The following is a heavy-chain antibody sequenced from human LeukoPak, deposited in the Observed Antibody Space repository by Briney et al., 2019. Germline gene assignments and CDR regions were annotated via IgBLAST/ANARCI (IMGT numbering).Heavy chain of an antibody. V-gene: IGHV3-7*01. Sequence: GGSLRLSCAASGFTFSSYWMSWVRQAPGKGLEWVANIKQDGSEKHYVDSVKGRFTISRDNAKNPLYLQMNSLRDEDTAVYYCGYSCGWIFDYWGQGTQVTVSS. J-gene: IGHJ4*02. D-gene: IGHD6-19*01. CDR2: IKQDGSEK. CDR3: GYSCGWIFDY. CDR1: GFTFSSYW.